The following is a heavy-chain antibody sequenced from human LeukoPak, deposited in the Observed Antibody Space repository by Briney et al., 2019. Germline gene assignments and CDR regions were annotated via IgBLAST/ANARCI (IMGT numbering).Heavy chain of an antibody. V-gene: IGHV1-69*05. J-gene: IGHJ3*02. CDR2: IIPIFGTA. D-gene: IGHD3-22*01. CDR3: ARDWNSSGYYPVHAFDI. Sequence: GASVKVSCKASGGTFSSYAISWVRQAPGQGLEWMGRIIPIFGTANYAQKFQGRVTITTGESTSTAYMELSSLRSEDTAVYYCARDWNSSGYYPVHAFDIWGQGTMVTVSS. CDR1: GGTFSSYA.